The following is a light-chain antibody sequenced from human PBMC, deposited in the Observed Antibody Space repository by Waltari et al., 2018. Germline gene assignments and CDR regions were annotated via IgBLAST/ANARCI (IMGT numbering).Light chain of an antibody. V-gene: IGLV1-44*01. CDR1: SSNIGSNV. CDR3: AAWDHSLNGPV. J-gene: IGLJ2*01. Sequence: QSVLTQPPSASGTPGQRVTISCSGGSSNIGSNVVNWYQQFPGTAPKLLIYTNNRRPSGVPDRFSGSKSGTSASLAISGLQSEDEADYYCAAWDHSLNGPVFGGGTKLTVL. CDR2: TNN.